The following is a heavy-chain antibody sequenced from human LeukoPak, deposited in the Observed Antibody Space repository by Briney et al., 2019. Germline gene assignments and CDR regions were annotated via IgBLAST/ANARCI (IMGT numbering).Heavy chain of an antibody. CDR1: GFTFSNYA. Sequence: TGGSLRLSCVASGFTFSNYAMHWVRQAPGKGLEYVSAINTNGGSTYYANSVKGRLTISRDNSKNTVYLQMGSLRAEDMAVYYCVRTSGSLDYWGQGTLVTVSS. D-gene: IGHD1-26*01. V-gene: IGHV3-64*01. CDR2: INTNGGST. J-gene: IGHJ4*02. CDR3: VRTSGSLDY.